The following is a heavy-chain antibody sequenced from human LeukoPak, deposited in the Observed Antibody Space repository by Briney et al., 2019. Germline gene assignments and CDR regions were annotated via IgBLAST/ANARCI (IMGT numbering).Heavy chain of an antibody. CDR1: GFTFSSFD. CDR3: ALGYYDGNGYSRGWDY. J-gene: IGHJ4*02. V-gene: IGHV3-30*03. CDR2: ITCGGSNK. D-gene: IGHD3-22*01. Sequence: GGSLRLSCAASGFTFSSFDMNWIRQAPGKGLEWVAVITCGGSNKYYADSVKGRFTVSRDNSKKTLYLQMNSLRAEDMAVYYCALGYYDGNGYSRGWDYWGQGTLVAVSS.